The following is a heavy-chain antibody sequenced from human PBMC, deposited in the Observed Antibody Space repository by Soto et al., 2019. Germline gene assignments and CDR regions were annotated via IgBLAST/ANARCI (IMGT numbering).Heavy chain of an antibody. CDR1: GYTCSGYY. CDR3: VRSLLNFSLPLGY. J-gene: IGHJ4*02. V-gene: IGHV1-2*02. Sequence: QVQLVQSGAEVKKPGASVKVSCKASGYTCSGYYMHWVRQSPGQGLEWMGWINTLSGDTSFPQKFQGRLAMTRDTSIDTAFKEVSRLTSDDTAIYYCVRSLLNFSLPLGYWGQGTLVSVSS. CDR2: INTLSGDT.